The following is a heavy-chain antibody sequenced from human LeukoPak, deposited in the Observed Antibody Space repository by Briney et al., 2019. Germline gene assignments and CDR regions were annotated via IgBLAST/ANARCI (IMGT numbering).Heavy chain of an antibody. V-gene: IGHV4-38-2*02. J-gene: IGHJ4*02. CDR2: IYHSGST. D-gene: IGHD6-19*01. Sequence: SETLFLTCTVSGYSISSGYYWGWIRQPPGKGLEWIGSIYHSGSTYYNPSLKSRVTISVDTSKNEVSLKLSSVTAADTAVYYCARGAAVAGGDFDYWGQGTLVTVSS. CDR3: ARGAAVAGGDFDY. CDR1: GYSISSGYY.